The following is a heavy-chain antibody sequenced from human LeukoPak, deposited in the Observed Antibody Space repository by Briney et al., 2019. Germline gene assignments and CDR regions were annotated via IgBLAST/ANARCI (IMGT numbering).Heavy chain of an antibody. J-gene: IGHJ3*02. V-gene: IGHV4-59*08. CDR3: ARAVVVLGTDAFDI. CDR1: GGSISSYY. D-gene: IGHD2-21*01. CDR2: IYYSGST. Sequence: PSETLSLTCTVSGGSISSYYWSWIRQPPGKGLEWLGYIYYSGSTNYNPSLKGRVTISVDTSKNQFSLKLSSVTAADTAVYYCARAVVVLGTDAFDIWGQGTMVTVSS.